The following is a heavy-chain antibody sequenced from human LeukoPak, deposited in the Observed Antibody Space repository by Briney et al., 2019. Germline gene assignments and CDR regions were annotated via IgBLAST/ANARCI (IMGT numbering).Heavy chain of an antibody. CDR1: GYTFTSYY. Sequence: GASVKVSCKASGYTFTSYYMHWVRQAPGQGLEWMGWINPNSGGTNYAQKFQGRVTMTRDTSISTAYMELSRLRSDDTAVYYCARDREAVAASYYFDYWGQGTLVTVSS. CDR2: INPNSGGT. V-gene: IGHV1-2*02. D-gene: IGHD6-19*01. J-gene: IGHJ4*02. CDR3: ARDREAVAASYYFDY.